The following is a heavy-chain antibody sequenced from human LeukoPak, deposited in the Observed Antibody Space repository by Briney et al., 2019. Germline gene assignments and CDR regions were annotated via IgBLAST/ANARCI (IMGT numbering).Heavy chain of an antibody. CDR2: ISYDGSNK. CDR1: GFTFSSYA. Sequence: GRSLRLSCAASGFTFSSYAMHWVRQAPGKGLEWVAVISYDGSNKYYADSVKGRFTISRDNSKNTLYLQMNSLRAGDTAVYYCARELWELRHFDYWGQGTLVTVSS. D-gene: IGHD1-26*01. CDR3: ARELWELRHFDY. V-gene: IGHV3-30*04. J-gene: IGHJ4*02.